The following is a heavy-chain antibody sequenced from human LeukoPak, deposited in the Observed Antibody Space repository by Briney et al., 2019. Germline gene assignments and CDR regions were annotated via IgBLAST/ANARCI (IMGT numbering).Heavy chain of an antibody. CDR3: AKDIRSGYLRGVRAFDI. J-gene: IGHJ3*02. D-gene: IGHD3-22*01. Sequence: GRSLRVSCAASGFTFDHYAMHWVRQAPGKGVEWVSSIRWNSGSIAYADSVKGRFTISRDNAKNSLYLQMNSLRAEDMALYYCAKDIRSGYLRGVRAFDIWGQGTMVTVSS. CDR1: GFTFDHYA. CDR2: IRWNSGSI. V-gene: IGHV3-9*03.